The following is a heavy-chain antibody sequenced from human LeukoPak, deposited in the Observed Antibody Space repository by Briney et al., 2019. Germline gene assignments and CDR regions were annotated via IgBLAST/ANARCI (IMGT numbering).Heavy chain of an antibody. CDR1: GGSISSSSYY. CDR3: ATNLYYYDSNPPY. V-gene: IGHV4-39*07. D-gene: IGHD3-22*01. Sequence: PSETLSLTCTVSGGSISSSSYYWGWIRQPPGKGLEWIGSIYYSGSTYYNPSLKSRVTISVDTSKNQFSLKLSSVTAADTAVYYCATNLYYYDSNPPYWGQGTLVTVSS. J-gene: IGHJ4*02. CDR2: IYYSGST.